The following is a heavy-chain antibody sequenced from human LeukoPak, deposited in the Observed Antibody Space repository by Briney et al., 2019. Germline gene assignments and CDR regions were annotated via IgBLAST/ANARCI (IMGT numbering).Heavy chain of an antibody. Sequence: GGSLRLSCAASGFIFSNYGMNWVRQAPGKGLEWVASINPDGSEKYSVDSVEGRFTTSRDNAKNLLYLQVNSLRVEDTAFYYCARDLAYSRLDYWGQGMLVTVSS. CDR1: GFIFSNYG. V-gene: IGHV3-7*01. CDR2: INPDGSEK. J-gene: IGHJ4*02. CDR3: ARDLAYSRLDY. D-gene: IGHD5-18*01.